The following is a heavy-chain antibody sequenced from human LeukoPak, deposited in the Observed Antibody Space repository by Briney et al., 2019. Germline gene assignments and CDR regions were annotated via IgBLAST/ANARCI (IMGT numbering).Heavy chain of an antibody. CDR2: ISYDGSNK. D-gene: IGHD2-21*01. CDR3: ARDLAIFDY. V-gene: IGHV3-30-3*01. Sequence: PGRSLRLSCAASGFTFSSYAMHWVRQAPGKGLEWVAVISYDGSNKYYADSVKGRFTISRDNSKNTLYLQMNSLRAEDTAVYYCARDLAIFDYWGQGTLVTVSS. CDR1: GFTFSSYA. J-gene: IGHJ4*02.